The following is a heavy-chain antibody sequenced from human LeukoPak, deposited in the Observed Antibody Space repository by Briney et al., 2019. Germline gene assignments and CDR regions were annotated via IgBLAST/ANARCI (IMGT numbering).Heavy chain of an antibody. Sequence: GGSLRLSCAASGLTFSSYWMSWVRQPPGKGLEWVAHIKQEGSQKYYVDSVKGRFTISRDNAKNSLYLQMNSLRAEDTAVYYCAKISMGEMATTGDFDYWGQGTLVTVSS. CDR3: AKISMGEMATTGDFDY. CDR2: IKQEGSQK. J-gene: IGHJ4*02. V-gene: IGHV3-7*01. CDR1: GLTFSSYW. D-gene: IGHD5-24*01.